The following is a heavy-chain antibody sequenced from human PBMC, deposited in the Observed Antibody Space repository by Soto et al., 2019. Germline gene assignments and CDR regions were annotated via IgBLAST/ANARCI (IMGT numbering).Heavy chain of an antibody. CDR3: AREPTYYYGSGSYFYYYYYGMDV. CDR1: GYTFTSYA. J-gene: IGHJ6*02. CDR2: INAGNGNT. V-gene: IGHV1-3*01. D-gene: IGHD3-10*01. Sequence: ASVKVSCKASGYTFTSYAMHWVRQAPGQRLERMGWINAGNGNTKYSQKIQGRVTITRDTSASTAYMELSSLRSEDTAVYYCAREPTYYYGSGSYFYYYYYGMDVWGQGTTVTVSS.